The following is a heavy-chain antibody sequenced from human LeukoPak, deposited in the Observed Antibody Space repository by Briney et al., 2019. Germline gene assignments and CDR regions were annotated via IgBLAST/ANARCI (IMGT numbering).Heavy chain of an antibody. D-gene: IGHD3-22*01. CDR2: IYHSGST. CDR1: GYSISSGYY. V-gene: IGHV4-38-2*02. CDR3: AREGITMIKAPVAFDI. J-gene: IGHJ3*02. Sequence: NASETLSLTCTVSGYSISSGYYWGWIRQPPGKGLEWIGSIYHSGSTYYNPSLKSRVTISVDTSKNQFSLKLSSVTAADTAVYYCAREGITMIKAPVAFDIWGQGTMVTVSP.